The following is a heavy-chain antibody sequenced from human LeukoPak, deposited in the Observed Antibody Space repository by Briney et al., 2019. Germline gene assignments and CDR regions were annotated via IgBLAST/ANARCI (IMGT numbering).Heavy chain of an antibody. Sequence: GGSLRLSCAASGFTFSSYSMNWVRQAPGKGLEWVSSISSSSSYIYYADSVKGRFTISRDNAKNSLYLQMNSLRAEDTAVYYCARGDSGYYYGGHFDYWGQGTLVTVSS. CDR2: ISSSSSYI. D-gene: IGHD3-22*01. CDR1: GFTFSSYS. CDR3: ARGDSGYYYGGHFDY. J-gene: IGHJ4*02. V-gene: IGHV3-21*01.